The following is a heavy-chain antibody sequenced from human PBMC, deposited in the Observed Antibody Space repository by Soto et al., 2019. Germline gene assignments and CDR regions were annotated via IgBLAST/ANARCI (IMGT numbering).Heavy chain of an antibody. D-gene: IGHD4-17*01. Sequence: QVQLVQSGAEVKKPGSSVKVSCKASGGTFSSYTISWVRQAPGQGLEWMGRIIPILGIANYAQKFQGRVTITADKSTSTSDMERSSLGSYDTTVYYCASSLTTPHSYYYYGMDVCGQGTTV. CDR1: GGTFSSYT. CDR2: IIPILGIA. CDR3: ASSLTTPHSYYYYGMDV. J-gene: IGHJ6*02. V-gene: IGHV1-69*02.